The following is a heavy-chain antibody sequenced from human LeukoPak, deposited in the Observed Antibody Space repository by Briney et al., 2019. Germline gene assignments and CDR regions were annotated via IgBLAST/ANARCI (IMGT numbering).Heavy chain of an antibody. CDR2: INPSGAT. CDR1: GYTFTGYY. J-gene: IGHJ4*02. CDR3: ARDVRRDSSGSGEELGY. D-gene: IGHD3-22*01. Sequence: ASVKVSCKASGYTFTGYYLHWVRQAPGQGLEWMGWINPSGATNYAQKFQGRVTMTRDTSISTAYMELSRLRSEDTAVYYCARDVRRDSSGSGEELGYWGQGTLVTVSS. V-gene: IGHV1-2*02.